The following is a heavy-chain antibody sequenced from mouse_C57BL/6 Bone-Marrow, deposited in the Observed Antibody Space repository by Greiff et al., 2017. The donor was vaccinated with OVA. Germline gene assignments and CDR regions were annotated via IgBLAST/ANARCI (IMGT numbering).Heavy chain of an antibody. V-gene: IGHV3-6*01. CDR3: ARVGSSLYYAMDY. D-gene: IGHD1-1*01. Sequence: ESGPGLVKPSQSLSLTCSVTGYSITSGYYWNWIRQFPGNKLEWMGYISYDGSNNYNPSLKNRISITRDTSKNQFFLKLNSVTTEDTATYYCARVGSSLYYAMDYWGQGTSVTVSS. J-gene: IGHJ4*01. CDR2: ISYDGSN. CDR1: GYSITSGYY.